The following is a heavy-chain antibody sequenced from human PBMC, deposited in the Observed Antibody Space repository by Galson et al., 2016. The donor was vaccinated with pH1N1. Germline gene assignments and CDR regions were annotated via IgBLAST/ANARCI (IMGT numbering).Heavy chain of an antibody. V-gene: IGHV3-7*04. CDR3: ARAMDV. CDR1: GFTFSSYW. Sequence: SLRLSCAASGFTFSSYWMNWVRQAPGMGLEWVANIKQDGSEKYCVDSVKGRFTISRDNAKNAVYLQMKSLRAEDTAVYYCARAMDVWGQGTTVTVSS. J-gene: IGHJ6*02. CDR2: IKQDGSEK.